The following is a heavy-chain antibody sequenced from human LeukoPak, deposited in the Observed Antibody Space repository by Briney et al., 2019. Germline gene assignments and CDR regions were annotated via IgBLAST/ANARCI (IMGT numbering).Heavy chain of an antibody. D-gene: IGHD6-13*01. CDR2: IYTSGST. Sequence: SETLSLTCTVSGGSISSYCWSWIRQPAGKGLEWIGRIYTSGSTNYNPSLKSRVTMSVDTSKNQFSLKLSSVTAADTAVYYCARGYSSSWNNWFDPWGQGTLVTVSS. V-gene: IGHV4-4*07. CDR3: ARGYSSSWNNWFDP. J-gene: IGHJ5*02. CDR1: GGSISSYC.